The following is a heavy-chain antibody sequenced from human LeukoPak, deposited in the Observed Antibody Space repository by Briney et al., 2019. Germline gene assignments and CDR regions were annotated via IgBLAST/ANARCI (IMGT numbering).Heavy chain of an antibody. CDR1: AFIFSGHW. D-gene: IGHD1-26*01. CDR3: ARCIVGATLDY. CDR2: IKQDGSEK. J-gene: IGHJ4*02. V-gene: IGHV3-7*03. Sequence: PGGSLRLSCEGSAFIFSGHWMNWVRQTPGKGLEWVANIKQDGSEKYFVDSVKGRFTISRDNAKNSLYLQMNSLRAEDTAVYYCARCIVGATLDYWGQGTLVTVSS.